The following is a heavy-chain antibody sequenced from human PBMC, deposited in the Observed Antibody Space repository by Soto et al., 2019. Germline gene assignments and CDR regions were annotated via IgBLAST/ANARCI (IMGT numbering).Heavy chain of an antibody. V-gene: IGHV3-48*02. Sequence: EVQLVESGGGLIQPGGSLRLSCAASGFAFSTSSMNWVRQAPGKGLEWVSYMRPNSDPIYYAGSVQGRFTISRDNARNLLYLQMNNLRDEDTAFYYCATDRDYALKNWVQGVLVTVSS. CDR2: MRPNSDPI. J-gene: IGHJ4*02. CDR3: ATDRDYALKN. D-gene: IGHD4-17*01. CDR1: GFAFSTSS.